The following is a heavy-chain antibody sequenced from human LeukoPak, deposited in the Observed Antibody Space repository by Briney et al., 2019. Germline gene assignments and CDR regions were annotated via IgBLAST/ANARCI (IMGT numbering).Heavy chain of an antibody. CDR2: IYSGGST. Sequence: GGSLRLSCAASGFTVSSNYMSWVRQAPGKGLEWVSVIYSGGSTYYADSVKGRFTISRDNSKNTLYLQMNSLRAEDTAVYYCAKDGLLIAVAVNFDYWGQGTLVTVSS. D-gene: IGHD6-19*01. J-gene: IGHJ4*02. CDR3: AKDGLLIAVAVNFDY. CDR1: GFTVSSNY. V-gene: IGHV3-53*01.